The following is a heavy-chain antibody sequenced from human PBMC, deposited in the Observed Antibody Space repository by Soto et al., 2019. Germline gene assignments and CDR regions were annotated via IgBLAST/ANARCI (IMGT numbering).Heavy chain of an antibody. Sequence: GESLKISCQASGYSFSSSWIGWVRQMPGKGLEWMGIIDPNDSQTIYSPSFQGQVTISADKSIDTAYLQWSSLKTSDTAMYYCARHAGNSWKGDYFDYSGQGALVTVSS. D-gene: IGHD6-13*01. J-gene: IGHJ4*02. CDR2: IDPNDSQT. V-gene: IGHV5-51*01. CDR3: ARHAGNSWKGDYFDY. CDR1: GYSFSSSW.